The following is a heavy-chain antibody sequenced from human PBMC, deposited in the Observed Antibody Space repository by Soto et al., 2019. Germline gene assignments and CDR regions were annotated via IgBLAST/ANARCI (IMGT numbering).Heavy chain of an antibody. Sequence: GGSLRLSCAASGFTFSSYGMHWVRQAPGKGLEWVAVIWYDGSNKYYADSVKGRFTISRDISKNMLYLQMNSLRADDTAVYYCARDYRLMVGGAGFDYWGQGVLVTVSS. CDR2: IWYDGSNK. CDR3: ARDYRLMVGGAGFDY. CDR1: GFTFSSYG. J-gene: IGHJ4*02. V-gene: IGHV3-33*01. D-gene: IGHD3-10*01.